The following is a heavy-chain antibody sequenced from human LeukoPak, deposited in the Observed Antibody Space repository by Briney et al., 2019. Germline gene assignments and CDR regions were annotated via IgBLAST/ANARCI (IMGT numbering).Heavy chain of an antibody. Sequence: GGSLRLSCAASGFTFSSYEMNWVRQAPGQGLEWVAYISGSTSTKYYADSVKGRFTISRDNAQKSLYLQMNSLRAEDTAVYYCARGQLKMDTDAFDIWGQGIMVTVSS. CDR2: ISGSTSTK. CDR3: ARGQLKMDTDAFDI. D-gene: IGHD5-18*01. CDR1: GFTFSSYE. V-gene: IGHV3-48*03. J-gene: IGHJ3*02.